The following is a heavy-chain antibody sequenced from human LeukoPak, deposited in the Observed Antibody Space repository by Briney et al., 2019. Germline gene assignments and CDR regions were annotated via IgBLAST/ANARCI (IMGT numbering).Heavy chain of an antibody. V-gene: IGHV4-38-2*02. CDR3: ARPLAAAGTVGSGWFDP. CDR1: GYSISSGYY. CDR2: IYHSGST. Sequence: TPSETLSLTCTVSGYSISSGYYWGWIRQPPGKGLEWIGSIYHSGSTYYNPSLKSRVTISVDTSKNQFSLKLSSVTAADTAVYYCARPLAAAGTVGSGWFDPWGQGTLVTVSS. D-gene: IGHD6-13*01. J-gene: IGHJ5*02.